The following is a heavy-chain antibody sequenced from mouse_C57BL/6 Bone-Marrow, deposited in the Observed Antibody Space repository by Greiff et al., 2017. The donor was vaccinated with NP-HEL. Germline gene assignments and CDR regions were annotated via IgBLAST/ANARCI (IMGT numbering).Heavy chain of an antibody. CDR3: AREGGTGYFDV. J-gene: IGHJ1*03. CDR2: IDPSDGYT. D-gene: IGHD4-1*01. Sequence: QVQLQQPGAELVMPGASVKLSCKASGYTFTSYWMHWVKQRPGQGLEWIGEIDPSDGYTNYNQKFKGKSTLTVDKSSSTAYMQLSSLTSEDSAVYYCAREGGTGYFDVWGTGTTVTVSS. V-gene: IGHV1-69*01. CDR1: GYTFTSYW.